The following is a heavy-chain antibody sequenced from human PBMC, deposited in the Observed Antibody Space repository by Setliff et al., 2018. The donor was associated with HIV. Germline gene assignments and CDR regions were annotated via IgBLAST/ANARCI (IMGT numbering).Heavy chain of an antibody. D-gene: IGHD3-9*01. CDR1: GYSFTSYA. J-gene: IGHJ5*02. CDR2: IIPIFGTA. V-gene: IGHV1-69*05. Sequence: SVKVSCKASGYSFTSYAVNWVRQAPGQGLEWMGGIIPIFGTADYAQKFQGRVTITTDESTSTAYMELSSLRSEDTAVYYCARSPQDILTGYYMFWFDPWGQGTLVTVSS. CDR3: ARSPQDILTGYYMFWFDP.